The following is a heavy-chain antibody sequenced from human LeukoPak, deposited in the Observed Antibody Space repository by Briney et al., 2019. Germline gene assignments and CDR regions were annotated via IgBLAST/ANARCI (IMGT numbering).Heavy chain of an antibody. V-gene: IGHV3-23*01. CDR1: GFTFSSYA. CDR2: ISGSGGST. D-gene: IGHD3-22*01. CDR3: AKAAYYYDSSGYYPS. J-gene: IGHJ5*02. Sequence: GGSLRLSCAAFGFTFSSYAMSWVRQAPGKGLEWVSAISGSGGSTYYADSVKGRFTISRDNSKNTLYLQMNSLRAEDTAVYYCAKAAYYYDSSGYYPSWGQGTLVTVSS.